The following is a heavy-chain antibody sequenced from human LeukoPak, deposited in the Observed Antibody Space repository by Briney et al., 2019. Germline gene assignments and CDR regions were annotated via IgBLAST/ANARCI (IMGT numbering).Heavy chain of an antibody. D-gene: IGHD3-22*01. CDR3: AKDPDYYDSSGYYYFDY. CDR2: ISGSGGST. V-gene: IGHV3-23*01. J-gene: IGHJ4*02. Sequence: GGSLRLSCAASGFTFSSYGMSWVRQAPGKGLEWVSAISGSGGSTYYADSVKGRFTISRDNSKNTLYLQMNSLRAEDTAVYYCAKDPDYYDSSGYYYFDYWGQGTLVTVSS. CDR1: GFTFSSYG.